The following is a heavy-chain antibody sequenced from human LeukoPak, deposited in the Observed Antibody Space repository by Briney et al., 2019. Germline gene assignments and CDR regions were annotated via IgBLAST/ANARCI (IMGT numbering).Heavy chain of an antibody. Sequence: GESLRLSCAASGFTFSSYGMHWVRQAPGKGLEWVAVTSYDGYNKYYADSVRGRFTISRDNSKNTLSLQMNSLRAEDTAVYYCAKDHGDLDAFDIWGQGTMVTVSP. V-gene: IGHV3-30*18. CDR3: AKDHGDLDAFDI. CDR2: TSYDGYNK. J-gene: IGHJ3*02. D-gene: IGHD3-10*01. CDR1: GFTFSSYG.